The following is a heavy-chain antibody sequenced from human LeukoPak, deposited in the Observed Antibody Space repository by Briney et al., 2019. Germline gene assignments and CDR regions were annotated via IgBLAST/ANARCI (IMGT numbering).Heavy chain of an antibody. CDR2: INHSGST. V-gene: IGHV4-34*01. Sequence: SETLSLTCAVYVGSFSGYYWSWIRQPPGKGLEWSGQINHSGSTNYNPSLKSRVTISVDTSKNQLSLKLNSVTAADTAVYYCARGDSNFPFDYWGQGTLVTVSS. J-gene: IGHJ4*02. CDR3: ARGDSNFPFDY. CDR1: VGSFSGYY. D-gene: IGHD4-11*01.